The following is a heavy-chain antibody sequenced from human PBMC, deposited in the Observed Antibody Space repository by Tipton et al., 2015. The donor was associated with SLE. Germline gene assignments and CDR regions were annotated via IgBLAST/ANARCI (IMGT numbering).Heavy chain of an antibody. J-gene: IGHJ4*02. CDR2: SKNKANSYTT. D-gene: IGHD6-19*01. CDR3: AREEFVGSGWYDY. Sequence: SLRLSCAVSGFTFSDHYMDWVRQAPGRGLEWVGRSKNKANSYTTEYAASVKGRFTISRDHSNNSLYLEMNSLKTEDTAVYYCAREEFVGSGWYDYWGQGSLVTVSP. CDR1: GFTFSDHY. V-gene: IGHV3-72*01.